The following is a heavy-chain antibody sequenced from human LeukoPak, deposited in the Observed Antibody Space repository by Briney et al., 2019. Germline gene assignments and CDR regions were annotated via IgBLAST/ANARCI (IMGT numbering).Heavy chain of an antibody. CDR2: IYTSGST. D-gene: IGHD5-18*01. CDR3: ARRHAHTAMAL. Sequence: SETLSLTCTVSGGSISSGSYYWSWIRQPAGKGLEWIGHIYTSGSTNYNPSLKSRVTISVDTSKNQFSLKLSSVSAADTAVYYCARRHAHTAMALWGQGTLVTVSS. J-gene: IGHJ4*02. V-gene: IGHV4-61*09. CDR1: GGSISSGSYY.